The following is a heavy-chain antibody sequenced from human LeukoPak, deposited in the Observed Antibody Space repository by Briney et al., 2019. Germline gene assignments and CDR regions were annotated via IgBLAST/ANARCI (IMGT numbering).Heavy chain of an antibody. J-gene: IGHJ4*02. V-gene: IGHV1-2*06. Sequence: GASVKVSCKASGYTFTVYYMHWVRQAPGQGLEWMGRINPNSGGTNYAQKFQGRVTMTRDTSISTAYMELSRLRSDDTAVYYCASGGSYSLSGVDYFDYWGQGTLVTVSS. D-gene: IGHD1-26*01. CDR3: ASGGSYSLSGVDYFDY. CDR2: INPNSGGT. CDR1: GYTFTVYY.